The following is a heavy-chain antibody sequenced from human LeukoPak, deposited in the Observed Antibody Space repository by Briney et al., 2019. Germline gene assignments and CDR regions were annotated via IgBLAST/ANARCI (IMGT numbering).Heavy chain of an antibody. J-gene: IGHJ5*02. CDR1: GLTFSSYG. Sequence: SGGSLRLSCAASGLTFSSYGMHWVRQAPGKGLEWVAVISYDGSNKYYADSVKGRFTISRDNSKNTLYLQMNSLRAEDTAVYYCAKDLLGYCSSTSCPNWFDPWGQGTLVTVSS. CDR2: ISYDGSNK. V-gene: IGHV3-30*18. CDR3: AKDLLGYCSSTSCPNWFDP. D-gene: IGHD2-2*01.